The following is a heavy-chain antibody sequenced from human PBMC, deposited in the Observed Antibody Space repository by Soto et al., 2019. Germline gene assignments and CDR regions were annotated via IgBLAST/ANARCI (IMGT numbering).Heavy chain of an antibody. V-gene: IGHV1-46*01. CDR3: ARVYSSSWPLYGMDV. J-gene: IGHJ6*02. CDR1: GYTFTSYY. CDR2: INPSGGST. D-gene: IGHD6-13*01. Sequence: QVQLVQSGAEVKKPGASVKVSCKASGYTFTSYYMHWVRQAPGQGLEWMGIINPSGGSTRYAQKVQGRANMTRDTSTSTVYMELSSLRSEDTAVYYCARVYSSSWPLYGMDVWGQGTTVTVSS.